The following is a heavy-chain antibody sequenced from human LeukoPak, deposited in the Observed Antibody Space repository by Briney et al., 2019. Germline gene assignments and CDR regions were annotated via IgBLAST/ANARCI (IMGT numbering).Heavy chain of an antibody. CDR3: ATSYCSSTSCYAAAWFDP. CDR2: TYYRSKWYN. Sequence: SQTLSLTCAISGDSVSSNSAAWNWIRQSPSRGLEWLGRTYYRSKWYNDYAVSVKSRITINPDTSKNQFSLQLNSVTPEDTAVYYCATSYCSSTSCYAAAWFDPWGQGTLVTVSS. V-gene: IGHV6-1*01. CDR1: GDSVSSNSAA. D-gene: IGHD2-2*01. J-gene: IGHJ5*02.